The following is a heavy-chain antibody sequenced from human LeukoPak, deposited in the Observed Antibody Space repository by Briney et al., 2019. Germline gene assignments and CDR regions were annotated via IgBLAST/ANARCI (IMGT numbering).Heavy chain of an antibody. D-gene: IGHD1-26*01. CDR2: INENGDIA. CDR3: AKARSEPNFDY. Sequence: GGSLRLSCAASGFTFDDYAMHWVPHGPGKSLEWVSLINENGDIAYYGDSVRGRFTVSRDNAKNSLYLQMHSLTPEDTALYYCAKARSEPNFDYWGRGTLVTVSS. CDR1: GFTFDDYA. V-gene: IGHV3-43*02. J-gene: IGHJ4*02.